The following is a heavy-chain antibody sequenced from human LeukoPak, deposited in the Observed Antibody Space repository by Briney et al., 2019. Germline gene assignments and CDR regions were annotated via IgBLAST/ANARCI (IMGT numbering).Heavy chain of an antibody. Sequence: PGGSLRLSCAASGLTFSSYNMNWVRQAPGKGLEWVSYISSSSGTIYYADSVKGRFTISRDNAKNSLYLQMNSLRAEDTAVYYCARGGDFDRARWFDPWGQGILVTVSS. D-gene: IGHD3-9*01. J-gene: IGHJ5*02. CDR3: ARGGDFDRARWFDP. CDR2: ISSSSGTI. V-gene: IGHV3-48*01. CDR1: GLTFSSYN.